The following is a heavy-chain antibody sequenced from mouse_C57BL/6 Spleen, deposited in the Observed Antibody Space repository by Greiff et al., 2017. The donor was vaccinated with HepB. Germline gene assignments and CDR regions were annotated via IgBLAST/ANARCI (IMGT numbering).Heavy chain of an antibody. CDR3: ARTHYYGSGYFDY. J-gene: IGHJ2*01. V-gene: IGHV1-7*01. D-gene: IGHD1-1*01. Sequence: VQLQQSGAELAKPGASVKLSCKASGYTFTSYWMHWVKQRPGQGLEWIGYINPSSGYTKYNQKFKDKATLIADKSSSTAYMQLSSLTYEDSAVYYRARTHYYGSGYFDYWGQGTTLTVSS. CDR2: INPSSGYT. CDR1: GYTFTSYW.